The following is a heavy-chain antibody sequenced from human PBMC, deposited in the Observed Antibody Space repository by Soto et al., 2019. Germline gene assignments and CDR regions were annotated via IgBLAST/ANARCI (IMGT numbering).Heavy chain of an antibody. CDR2: IYRGGTT. J-gene: IGHJ3*01. V-gene: IGHV3-53*02. Sequence: EEQLVETGGGWIQPGGSLRLSCAVSGFTVIRDYMNWFRQAPGKGLEWVSVIYRGGTTYHADFVKGRFNISRDNSANTLFLQMNRLRAEDTAMYYCARSTEWNAFDLWGQGTVVTVSS. CDR3: ARSTEWNAFDL. D-gene: IGHD3-3*01. CDR1: GFTVIRDY.